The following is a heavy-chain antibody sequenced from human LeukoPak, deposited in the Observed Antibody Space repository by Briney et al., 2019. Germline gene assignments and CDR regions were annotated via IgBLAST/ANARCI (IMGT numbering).Heavy chain of an antibody. CDR3: ARGGYSSSWYHFDY. J-gene: IGHJ4*02. V-gene: IGHV3-13*01. CDR2: IGTAGDT. Sequence: PGGSLGLSCAASGFTFSSYDMHWVRQATGKGLEWVSAIGTAGDTYYPGSVKGRFTISRDNSKNTLFLQMNSLRAEDTAVYYCARGGYSSSWYHFDYWGQGTLVTVSP. CDR1: GFTFSSYD. D-gene: IGHD6-13*01.